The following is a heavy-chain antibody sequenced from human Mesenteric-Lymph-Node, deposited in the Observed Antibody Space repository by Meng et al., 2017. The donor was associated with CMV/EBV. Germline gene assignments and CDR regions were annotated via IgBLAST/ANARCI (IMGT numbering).Heavy chain of an antibody. J-gene: IGHJ6*02. V-gene: IGHV4-34*01. CDR1: GGSFSAYY. Sequence: GSLRLSCAVFGGSFSAYYLNWIRQPPGKGLEWIGEINHSGSTNYNPSLKSRVSISVDTSKNQLSLKLTSVTAADTAVYYCARLEKYSDPDYYYGMDVWGQGTTVTVSS. CDR3: ARLEKYSDPDYYYGMDV. D-gene: IGHD4-17*01. CDR2: INHSGST.